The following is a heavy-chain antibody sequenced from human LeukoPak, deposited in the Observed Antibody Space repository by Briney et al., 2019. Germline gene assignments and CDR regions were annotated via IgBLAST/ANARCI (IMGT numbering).Heavy chain of an antibody. CDR3: ARHSLYYDYVWGSYRQRSPTLDY. J-gene: IGHJ4*02. V-gene: IGHV4-34*01. Sequence: SETLSLTCAVYGGSFSGYYWSWIRQPPGKGLEWIGSIYYSGSTYYNPSLKSRVTISVDTSENQFSLKLSSVTAADTAVYYCARHSLYYDYVWGSYRQRSPTLDYWGQGTLVTVSS. CDR2: IYYSGST. CDR1: GGSFSGYY. D-gene: IGHD3-16*02.